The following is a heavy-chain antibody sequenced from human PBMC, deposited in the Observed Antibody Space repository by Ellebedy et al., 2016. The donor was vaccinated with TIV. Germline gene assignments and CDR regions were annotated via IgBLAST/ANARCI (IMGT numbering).Heavy chain of an antibody. CDR3: ARNSMVRGVMNYYYGMDV. Sequence: SVKVSXXASGGTFSSYAISWVRQAPGQGLEWMGGIIPIFGTANYAQKFQGRVTITADKSTSTAYMELSSLRSEDTAVYYCARNSMVRGVMNYYYGMDVWGQGTTVTVSS. CDR1: GGTFSSYA. V-gene: IGHV1-69*06. J-gene: IGHJ6*02. D-gene: IGHD3-10*01. CDR2: IIPIFGTA.